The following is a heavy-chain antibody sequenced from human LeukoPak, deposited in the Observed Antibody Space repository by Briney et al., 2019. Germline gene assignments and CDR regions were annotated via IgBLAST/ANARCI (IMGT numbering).Heavy chain of an antibody. CDR3: AKDHDYGDFGGSYYYMDV. Sequence: HPGGSLRLSCAASGFTFSSHYMNWARQAPGKGLEWVSAISASGGSTFYADSVKGRFTFSRDNSKNTLYLQMNSLRAEDTAVYYCAKDHDYGDFGGSYYYMDVWGKGTTVTVSS. D-gene: IGHD4-17*01. CDR1: GFTFSSHY. J-gene: IGHJ6*03. V-gene: IGHV3-23*01. CDR2: ISASGGST.